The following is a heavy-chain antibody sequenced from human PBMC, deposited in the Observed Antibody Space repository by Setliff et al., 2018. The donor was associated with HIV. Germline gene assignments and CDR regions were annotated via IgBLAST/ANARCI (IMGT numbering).Heavy chain of an antibody. Sequence: SETLSLTCTVSGGSISSYYRSWIRQPPGKGLEWIGYIYYSGSTNYNPSLKSRVTISVDTSKNQFSLKLSSVTAADTAVYYCARAGSRGIAAAGTGWFDPWGQGTLVTVSS. CDR3: ARAGSRGIAAAGTGWFDP. CDR2: IYYSGST. D-gene: IGHD6-13*01. J-gene: IGHJ5*02. V-gene: IGHV4-59*01. CDR1: GGSISSYY.